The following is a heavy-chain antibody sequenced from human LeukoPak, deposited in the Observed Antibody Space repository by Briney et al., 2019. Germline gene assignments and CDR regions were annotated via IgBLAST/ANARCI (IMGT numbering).Heavy chain of an antibody. Sequence: PGGSLRLSCAASGFTFSSYAMSWVRQAPGKGLEWVSGISGNAGSTYYADSVKGRFTISRDNSKNTLYLQMNSLRVEDTAVYYCARDSFFGPMGYFDWSFDYWGQGTLVTVSS. CDR2: ISGNAGST. V-gene: IGHV3-23*01. J-gene: IGHJ4*02. D-gene: IGHD3-9*01. CDR3: ARDSFFGPMGYFDWSFDY. CDR1: GFTFSSYA.